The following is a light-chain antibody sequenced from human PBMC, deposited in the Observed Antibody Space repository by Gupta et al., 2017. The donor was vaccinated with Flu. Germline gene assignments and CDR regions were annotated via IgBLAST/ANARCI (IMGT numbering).Light chain of an antibody. CDR1: QSISSY. CDR2: AAS. J-gene: IGKJ1*01. Sequence: DIKMTEYQSSLSAHVGDRVTITCRASQSISSYLIWYQQKPGKAPKLLIYAASSLQSGVPSRFSGSGSGTDFTLTISSLQPEDFATYYCQQSYSTPPLTFGQGTKVEIK. CDR3: QQSYSTPPLT. V-gene: IGKV1-39*01.